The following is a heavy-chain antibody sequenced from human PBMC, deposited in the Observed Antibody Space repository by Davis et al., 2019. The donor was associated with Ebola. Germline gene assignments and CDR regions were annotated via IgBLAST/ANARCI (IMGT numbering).Heavy chain of an antibody. CDR2: IFHNGNT. J-gene: IGHJ3*01. Sequence: PSETLSLTCTVSGYSISSGYFWGWIRQPPGKGLEWIASIFHNGNTYYNPSLKSRVTIFVDTSKNQFFLKLTSVTAADTAMYYCARDQVRFLEWLSYTNAFDVWGQGTMVTASS. CDR3: ARDQVRFLEWLSYTNAFDV. CDR1: GYSISSGYF. D-gene: IGHD3-3*01. V-gene: IGHV4-38-2*02.